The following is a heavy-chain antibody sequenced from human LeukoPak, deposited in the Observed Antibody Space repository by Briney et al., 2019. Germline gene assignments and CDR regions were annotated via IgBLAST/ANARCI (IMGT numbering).Heavy chain of an antibody. CDR2: IRNKAYSGTI. Sequence: GGSLRLSCTTSGFTFGDYVMTWVRQAPGKGLEWVGFIRNKAYSGTIEYAASVKGRFTISRDDSKSIAYLQMNSLKTEDTAVYYCTRRGTIAAAADWGQGTLVTVSS. D-gene: IGHD6-13*01. CDR3: TRRGTIAAAAD. J-gene: IGHJ4*02. CDR1: GFTFGDYV. V-gene: IGHV3-49*04.